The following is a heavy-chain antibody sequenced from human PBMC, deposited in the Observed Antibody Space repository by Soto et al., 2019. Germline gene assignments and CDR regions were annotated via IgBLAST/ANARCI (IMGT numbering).Heavy chain of an antibody. CDR3: ASGNCGYVCYHDY. CDR1: GDTFTIYL. CDR2: INTGNGDT. Sequence: ASVKLTCTPSGDTFTIYLIYWVRQAPGQRLEWMGWINTGNGDTKYSQKFQGRVTITRDTSASTAYMELSSLTSEDTAVYYCASGNCGYVCYHDYWGQGTLVTVSS. V-gene: IGHV1-3*04. J-gene: IGHJ4*02. D-gene: IGHD2-21*01.